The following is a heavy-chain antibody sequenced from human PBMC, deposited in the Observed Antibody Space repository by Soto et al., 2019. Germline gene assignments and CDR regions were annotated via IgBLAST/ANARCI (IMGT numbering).Heavy chain of an antibody. V-gene: IGHV1-46*01. CDR2: INPSGGRT. D-gene: IGHD3-22*01. CDR3: ARDILNYYDSSGYFDY. CDR1: GYTFTSYY. J-gene: IGHJ4*02. Sequence: VSVKVSCKASGYTFTSYYMHWVRQAPGQGLEWMGIINPSGGRTSYAQKFQGRVTMTRDTSTSTVYMELSSLRSEDTAVYYCARDILNYYDSSGYFDYWGQGTLVTVSS.